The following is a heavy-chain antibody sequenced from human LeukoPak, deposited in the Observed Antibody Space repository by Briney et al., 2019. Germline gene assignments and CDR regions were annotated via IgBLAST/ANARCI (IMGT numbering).Heavy chain of an antibody. CDR3: AREGNYDFWSGYLKDSYYGMDV. CDR1: GFTFSSYS. CDR2: ISSSSSYI. V-gene: IGHV3-21*01. J-gene: IGHJ6*02. Sequence: GGSLRPSCAASGFTFSSYSMNWVRQAPGKGLEWVSSISSSSSYIYYADSVKGRFTISRDNAKNSLYLQMNSLRAEDTAVYYCAREGNYDFWSGYLKDSYYGMDVWGQGTTVTVSS. D-gene: IGHD3-3*01.